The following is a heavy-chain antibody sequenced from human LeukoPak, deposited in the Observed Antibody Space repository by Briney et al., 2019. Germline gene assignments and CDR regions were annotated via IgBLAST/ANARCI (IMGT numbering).Heavy chain of an antibody. V-gene: IGHV4-34*01. CDR2: INHSGST. D-gene: IGHD4-17*01. Sequence: SETLSLTCAVYGGSFSGYYWSWIRQPPGKGLEWIGEINHSGSTNYNPSLKSRVTISVDKSKNQFSLKLSSVTAADTAVYYCAKVPFTSTVTRRDEAFDIWGQGTMVTVSS. CDR1: GGSFSGYY. J-gene: IGHJ3*02. CDR3: AKVPFTSTVTRRDEAFDI.